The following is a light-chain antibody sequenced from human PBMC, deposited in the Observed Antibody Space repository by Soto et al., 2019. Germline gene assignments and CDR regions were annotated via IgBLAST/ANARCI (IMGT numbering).Light chain of an antibody. Sequence: DIQMTQSPSSLSASVGDRVTITWRASQTITNYLNWYQQQSGKAPKLLIYATDTLQSGVPSRFSGSGSGTDYTLTISSLQPEDFATYYCQKSYNTPQTFGQGTKVDIK. CDR2: ATD. CDR3: QKSYNTPQT. CDR1: QTITNY. J-gene: IGKJ1*01. V-gene: IGKV1-39*01.